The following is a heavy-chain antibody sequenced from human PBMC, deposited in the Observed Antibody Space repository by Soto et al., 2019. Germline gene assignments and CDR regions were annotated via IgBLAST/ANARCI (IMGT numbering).Heavy chain of an antibody. CDR3: AKTIGLRLGELSPDN. Sequence: QVQLVESGGGVVQPGGSLRLSCAASGFNLNNYGIHWVRQAPGKGLEWVAFTSFDGRKQFYPDSLQGRFTISRDNSKNTVYLQMSILRPEDTAVYYCAKTIGLRLGELSPDNWGQGTLVTVSS. CDR2: TSFDGRKQ. CDR1: GFNLNNYG. V-gene: IGHV3-30*18. D-gene: IGHD3-16*02. J-gene: IGHJ4*02.